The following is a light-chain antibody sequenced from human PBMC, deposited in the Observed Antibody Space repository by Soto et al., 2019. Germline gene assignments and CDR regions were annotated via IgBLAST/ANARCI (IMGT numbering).Light chain of an antibody. CDR3: QQSYSTLSIT. J-gene: IGKJ5*01. CDR2: AAS. Sequence: DIQMTQSPSSLSASVGDRVTITCRASQSISSYLNRYQQKPGKAPKLLIYAASSLQSGVPSRFSGSGSASDFTLTISSLQPEDFATYYYQQSYSTLSITFGQGTRLEIK. V-gene: IGKV1-39*01. CDR1: QSISSY.